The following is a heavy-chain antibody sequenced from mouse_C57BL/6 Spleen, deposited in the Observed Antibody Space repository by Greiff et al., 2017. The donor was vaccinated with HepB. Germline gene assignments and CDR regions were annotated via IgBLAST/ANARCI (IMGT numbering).Heavy chain of an antibody. CDR2: ISYDGSN. J-gene: IGHJ3*01. Sequence: ESGPGLVKPSQSLSLTCSVTGYSITSGYYWNWIRQFPGNKLEWMGYISYDGSNNYNPSLKNRISITRDTSKNQFFLKLNSVTTEDTATYYCARSHYYGNYWGQGTLVTVSA. CDR1: GYSITSGYY. V-gene: IGHV3-6*01. D-gene: IGHD1-1*01. CDR3: ARSHYYGNY.